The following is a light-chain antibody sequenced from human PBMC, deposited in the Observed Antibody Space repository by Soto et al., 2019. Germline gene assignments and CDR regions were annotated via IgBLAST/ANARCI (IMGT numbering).Light chain of an antibody. CDR1: SSNIGAGYD. Sequence: QSVLTQPPSVSGAPGQRVTISCTGSSSNIGAGYDVHWYQQLPGTDPKLLIYGNSNRPSGVPDRFSGSKSGTSASLAITVLQAEDEADYYCQSYDSSLSAVVFGGWTKLTVL. CDR2: GNS. V-gene: IGLV1-40*01. J-gene: IGLJ2*01. CDR3: QSYDSSLSAVV.